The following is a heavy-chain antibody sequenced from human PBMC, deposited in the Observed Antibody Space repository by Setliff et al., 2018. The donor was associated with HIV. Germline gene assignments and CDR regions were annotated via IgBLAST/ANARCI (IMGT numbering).Heavy chain of an antibody. CDR2: IWYDGSSK. Sequence: PGGSLRLSCAASGFTFRNYGMHWVRQAPGKGLEWVAIIWYDGSSKYYADSVKGRFTISRDASKDTLYLQMNSLRAEDTAVYYCARVVGVAPYYYMDVWGKGTTVTVSS. V-gene: IGHV3-33*01. CDR1: GFTFRNYG. D-gene: IGHD2-15*01. CDR3: ARVVGVAPYYYMDV. J-gene: IGHJ6*03.